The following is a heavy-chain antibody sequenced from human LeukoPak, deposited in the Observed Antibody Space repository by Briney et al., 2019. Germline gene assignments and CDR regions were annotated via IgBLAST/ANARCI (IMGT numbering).Heavy chain of an antibody. J-gene: IGHJ2*01. Sequence: PSETLSLTCAVYGGSFSGYYRSWIRQPPGKGLEWIGEIKHNGITNYNPSLKSRVTTSVDTSKNQFSLHLRSVTAADTAVYYCARGHTVTSRWYFDLWGRGTLVTVSS. CDR3: ARGHTVTSRWYFDL. CDR2: IKHNGIT. V-gene: IGHV4-34*01. CDR1: GGSFSGYY. D-gene: IGHD4-17*01.